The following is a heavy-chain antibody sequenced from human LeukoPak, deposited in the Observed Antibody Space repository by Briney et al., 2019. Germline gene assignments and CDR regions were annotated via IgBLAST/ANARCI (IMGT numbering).Heavy chain of an antibody. V-gene: IGHV3-23*01. J-gene: IGHJ6*02. CDR3: AREVGNLAYYYYGMDV. Sequence: GGSLRLSCAASGFTFSSYGMGWVRQAPGKGLEWVSAISGSGGTTHYADSVKGRFTISRDNAKNSLYLQMNSLRAEDTAVYYCAREVGNLAYYYYGMDVWGQGTTVTVSS. CDR1: GFTFSSYG. D-gene: IGHD1-7*01. CDR2: ISGSGGTT.